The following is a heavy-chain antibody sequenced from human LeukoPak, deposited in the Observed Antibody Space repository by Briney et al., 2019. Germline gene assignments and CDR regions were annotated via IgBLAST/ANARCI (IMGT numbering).Heavy chain of an antibody. CDR3: AKDPSYSGYVNYFDY. CDR2: ISYDGSNK. D-gene: IGHD5-12*01. J-gene: IGHJ4*02. Sequence: PGGSLRLSCAASGFTFSSYGMHWVRRAPGKGLGWVEVISYDGSNKYYADSVKGRFTISRDNSKNTLYLQMNSLRAEDTAVYYCAKDPSYSGYVNYFDYWGQGTLVTVSS. CDR1: GFTFSSYG. V-gene: IGHV3-30*18.